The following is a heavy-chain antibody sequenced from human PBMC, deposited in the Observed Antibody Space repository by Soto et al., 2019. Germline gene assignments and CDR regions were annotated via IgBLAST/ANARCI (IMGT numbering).Heavy chain of an antibody. D-gene: IGHD6-6*01. J-gene: IGHJ5*02. CDR3: AKDFDQSPNSKYSRAPGFDP. CDR1: GFTFSSHG. CDR2: ISYDGSNK. V-gene: IGHV3-30*18. Sequence: PGGSLRLSCAASGFTFSSHGMHWVRQAPGKGLEWVAVISYDGSNKYYADSVKGRFTISRDNSKNTLYLQMNSLRAEDTAVYYCAKDFDQSPNSKYSRAPGFDPWGQGTLVTVSS.